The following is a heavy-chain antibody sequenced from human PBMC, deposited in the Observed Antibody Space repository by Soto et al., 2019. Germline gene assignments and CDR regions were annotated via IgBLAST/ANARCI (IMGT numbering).Heavy chain of an antibody. CDR2: ISSSSSYI. V-gene: IGHV3-21*01. CDR1: GFTFSSYS. Sequence: GGSLRLSCAASGFTFSSYSMNWVRQAPGKGLEWVSSISSSSSYIYYADSVKGRFTISRDNAKNSLYLQMNSLRAEDTAVYYCAKLVVAASYYYYYGMDVWGQGTTVTVSS. J-gene: IGHJ6*02. D-gene: IGHD2-15*01. CDR3: AKLVVAASYYYYYGMDV.